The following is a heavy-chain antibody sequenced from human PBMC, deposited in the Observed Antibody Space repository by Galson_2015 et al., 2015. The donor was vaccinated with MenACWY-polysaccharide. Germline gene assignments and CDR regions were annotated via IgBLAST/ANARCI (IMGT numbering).Heavy chain of an antibody. V-gene: IGHV3-9*01. CDR3: AKGVAGYSDGKDV. Sequence: SLRLSCAASGFTFEDYAMHWVRHAPGKGLEWVSGISWNSGSIGYADSVKGRFTISRDNAKSSLYLQMNSLRAEDTALYYCAKGVAGYSDGKDVWGKGTTVTVSS. D-gene: IGHD6-19*01. J-gene: IGHJ6*04. CDR1: GFTFEDYA. CDR2: ISWNSGSI.